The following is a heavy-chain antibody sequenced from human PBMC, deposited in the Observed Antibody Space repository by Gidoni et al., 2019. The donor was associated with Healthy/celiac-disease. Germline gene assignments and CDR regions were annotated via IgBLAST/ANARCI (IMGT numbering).Heavy chain of an antibody. CDR2: ISGSGSST. V-gene: IGHV3-23*01. Sequence: FSSYAMSWVRQAPGKGLEWVSDISGSGSSTYYADAVKGQFTISRDNSKNTLYLQMNSLRAEDTAVYYCAKADAFDIWGQGTMVTVSS. J-gene: IGHJ3*02. CDR1: FSSYA. CDR3: AKADAFDI.